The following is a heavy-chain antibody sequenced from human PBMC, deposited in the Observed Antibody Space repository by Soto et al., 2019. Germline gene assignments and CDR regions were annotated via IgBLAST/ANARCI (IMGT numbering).Heavy chain of an antibody. V-gene: IGHV5-51*01. CDR1: GYNFIDYW. J-gene: IGHJ3*02. Sequence: GESLKISCKVTGYNFIDYWIGWVRQMPGKGLEWMGIIFPADSEARFSPPFQGQVTMSVDKSNSTAYLLWRSLKASDSGMYFCVRRGPVASTARAFEIWGQGKMVTVSS. D-gene: IGHD2-21*02. CDR2: IFPADSEA. CDR3: VRRGPVASTARAFEI.